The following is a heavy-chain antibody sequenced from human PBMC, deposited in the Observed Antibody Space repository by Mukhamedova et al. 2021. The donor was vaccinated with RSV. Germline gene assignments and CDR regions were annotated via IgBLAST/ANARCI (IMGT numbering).Heavy chain of an antibody. Sequence: QSTWKGLEWVSTVTGSGSHTFHADSVRGRFTISRDNSKNTLYLQMNSLRAEDTAVYYRANGAADDKVHWFDPWGQGTLVTVSS. CDR2: VTGSGSHT. J-gene: IGHJ5*02. CDR3: ANGAADDKVHWFDP. D-gene: IGHD6-13*01. V-gene: IGHV3-23*01.